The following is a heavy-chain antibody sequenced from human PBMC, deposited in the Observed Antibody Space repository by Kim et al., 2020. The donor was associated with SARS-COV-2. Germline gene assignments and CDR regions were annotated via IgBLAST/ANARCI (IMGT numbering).Heavy chain of an antibody. CDR2: IYYSGST. J-gene: IGHJ6*02. CDR3: ARDIGRLLWFGELLSSAYYYYGMDV. V-gene: IGHV4-31*03. Sequence: SETLSLTCTVSGGSISSGGYYWSWIRQHPGKGLEWIGYIYYSGSTYYNPSLKSRVTISVDTSKNQFSLKLSSVTAADTAVYYCARDIGRLLWFGELLSSAYYYYGMDVWGQGTTVTVSS. CDR1: GGSISSGGYY. D-gene: IGHD3-10*01.